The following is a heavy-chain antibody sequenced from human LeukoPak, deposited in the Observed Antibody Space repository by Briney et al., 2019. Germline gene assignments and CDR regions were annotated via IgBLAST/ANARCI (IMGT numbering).Heavy chain of an antibody. Sequence: GASVKVSCKASGYTFTSYGISWVRQAPGQGLEWMGWINPNSGGTNYAQKFQGRVTMTRDTSISTAYMELSRLRSDDTAVYYCARDGVSIASRGYYYMDVWGKGTTVTVSS. CDR3: ARDGVSIASRGYYYMDV. CDR2: INPNSGGT. D-gene: IGHD6-6*01. J-gene: IGHJ6*03. CDR1: GYTFTSYG. V-gene: IGHV1-2*02.